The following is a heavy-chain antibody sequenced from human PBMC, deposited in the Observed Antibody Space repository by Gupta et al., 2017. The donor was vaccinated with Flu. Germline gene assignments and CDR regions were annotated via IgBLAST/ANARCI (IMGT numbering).Heavy chain of an antibody. CDR1: GFTFSNAW. V-gene: IGHV3-15*01. CDR3: TTDVYCSGGSCLDY. Sequence: EVQLVESGGGLVKPGGSLRLSCAASGFTFSNAWMSWVRQAPGKGLEWVGRIKSKTDGGTTDYAAPVKGRFTISRDDSNTLYLQMNSLKTEDTAVYYCTTDVYCSGGSCLDYWGQGTLVTVSS. D-gene: IGHD2-15*01. CDR2: IKSKTDGGTT. J-gene: IGHJ4*02.